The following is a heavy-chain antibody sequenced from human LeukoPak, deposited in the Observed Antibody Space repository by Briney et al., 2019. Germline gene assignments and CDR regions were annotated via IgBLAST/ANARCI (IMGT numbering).Heavy chain of an antibody. V-gene: IGHV3-23*01. Sequence: GGFLRLSCAASGFIFSNYGMNWVRQAPGKGLEWVSGTSDRGDYTYYADSVKGRFTISRDNSKNTLYLQMNSLRAEDTALYFCAKKAQYNGNYPLDYWGQGTLVTVSS. CDR2: TSDRGDYT. CDR1: GFIFSNYG. D-gene: IGHD1-26*01. CDR3: AKKAQYNGNYPLDY. J-gene: IGHJ4*02.